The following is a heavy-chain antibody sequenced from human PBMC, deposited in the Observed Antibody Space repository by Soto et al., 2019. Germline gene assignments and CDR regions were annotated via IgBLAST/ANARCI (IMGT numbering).Heavy chain of an antibody. V-gene: IGHV1-3*01. D-gene: IGHD2-15*01. CDR1: GYTFTRYT. CDR3: ARGIATGQLDP. J-gene: IGHJ5*02. CDR2: INPDNGNT. Sequence: ASVKVSGKASGYTFTRYTMNWVRQAPGQRLEWMGWINPDNGNTKSSQKFQDRVIITRDTSASTAYMDLSSLRSEDTAVYYCARGIATGQLDPWGQGTLVSVSS.